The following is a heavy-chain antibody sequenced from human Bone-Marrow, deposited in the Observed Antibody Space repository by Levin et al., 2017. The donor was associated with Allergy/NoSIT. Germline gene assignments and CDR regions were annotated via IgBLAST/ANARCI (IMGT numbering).Heavy chain of an antibody. CDR2: IYYGGST. Sequence: SETLSLTCSVSGGSITTSDYYWGWIRQPPGTGLEWLGAIYYGGSTFYNPSLKSRVTITVDTSKNQFSMRLSSVTAADTAKYYCARREVVSLYFDLWGQGTLVTVSS. CDR3: ARREVVSLYFDL. CDR1: GGSITTSDYY. V-gene: IGHV4-39*01. J-gene: IGHJ4*02. D-gene: IGHD2-15*01.